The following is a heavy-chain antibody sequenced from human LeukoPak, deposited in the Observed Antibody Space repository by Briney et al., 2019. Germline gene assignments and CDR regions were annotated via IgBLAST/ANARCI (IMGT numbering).Heavy chain of an antibody. V-gene: IGHV3-15*01. Sequence: PGGSLRLSCAASGFTFSNAWMSWVRQAPGKGLEWVGRIKSKTDGGITDYAAPVKGRFTISRDDSKNTLYLQMNSLKTEDTAVYYCTTDRNGDYADYWGQGTLVTVSS. CDR2: IKSKTDGGIT. CDR1: GFTFSNAW. D-gene: IGHD4-17*01. CDR3: TTDRNGDYADY. J-gene: IGHJ4*02.